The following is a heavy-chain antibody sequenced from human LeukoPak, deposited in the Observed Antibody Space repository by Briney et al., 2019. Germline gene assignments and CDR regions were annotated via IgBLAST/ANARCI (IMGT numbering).Heavy chain of an antibody. V-gene: IGHV1-69*13. CDR3: ARPYSGSYYGYFDY. Sequence: ASVKVSCKASGGTFSSYAISWVRQAPGQGLEWMGGIIPIFGTANYAQKFQGRVTITADESTSTAYMELSSLRSEDTAVYYCARPYSGSYYGYFDYWGQGTLVTVSS. CDR2: IIPIFGTA. CDR1: GGTFSSYA. J-gene: IGHJ4*02. D-gene: IGHD1-26*01.